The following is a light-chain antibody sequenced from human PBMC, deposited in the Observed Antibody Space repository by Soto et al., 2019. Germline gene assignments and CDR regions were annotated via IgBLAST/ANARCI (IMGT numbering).Light chain of an antibody. J-gene: IGKJ2*01. CDR2: DAS. Sequence: EIVLTQSPATLSLSPGERATISCRASQSVSSYLAWYQQKPGQAPRLLIYDASNRATGIPARFSGSGSGTDLTLTISSLESEDFAVYYCQQRSNWLYTFGQGTKLEIK. CDR1: QSVSSY. V-gene: IGKV3-11*01. CDR3: QQRSNWLYT.